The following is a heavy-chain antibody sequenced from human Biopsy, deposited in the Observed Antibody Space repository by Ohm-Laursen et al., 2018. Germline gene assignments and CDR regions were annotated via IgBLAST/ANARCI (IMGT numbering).Heavy chain of an antibody. V-gene: IGHV4-39*01. D-gene: IGHD1-26*01. J-gene: IGHJ6*02. CDR3: SKRDLSGTSPV. CDR2: IYYGGTT. CDR1: GGPFGINSHY. Sequence: SETLSLTCTVSGGPFGINSHYWIWIRQPPGKGLEWIAIIYYGGTTHYNASLQGRVTISVDQPKNQFSLRLTSVTAADTAVYYCSKRDLSGTSPVWGQGTTVTVSS.